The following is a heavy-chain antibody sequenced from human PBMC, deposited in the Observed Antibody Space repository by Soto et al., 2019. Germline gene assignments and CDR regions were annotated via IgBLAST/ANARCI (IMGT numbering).Heavy chain of an antibody. V-gene: IGHV1-69*02. CDR1: GGTFSSYT. J-gene: IGHJ4*02. CDR2: IIPILGIA. D-gene: IGHD3-9*01. CDR3: ARVSGYSNFDY. Sequence: GASVKVSCTASGGTFSSYTISWVRQAPGQGLEWMGRIIPILGIANYAQKFQGRVTITADKSTSAAYMELSSLRSEDTAVYYCARVSGYSNFDYWGQGTLVTVSS.